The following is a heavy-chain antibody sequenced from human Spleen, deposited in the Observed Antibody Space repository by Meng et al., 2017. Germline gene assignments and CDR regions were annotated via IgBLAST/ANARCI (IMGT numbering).Heavy chain of an antibody. Sequence: GGSLRLSCAASGFTVSSNYMSWVRQAPGKGLEWVSVIYSAGSTYYADSVKGRFTISRDNSKNTLYLQMNSLRAEDTAVYYCAREMGVGAPYFYHYSGMDVWGQGTTVTVSS. D-gene: IGHD1-26*01. CDR2: IYSAGST. J-gene: IGHJ6*02. V-gene: IGHV3-66*02. CDR1: GFTVSSNY. CDR3: AREMGVGAPYFYHYSGMDV.